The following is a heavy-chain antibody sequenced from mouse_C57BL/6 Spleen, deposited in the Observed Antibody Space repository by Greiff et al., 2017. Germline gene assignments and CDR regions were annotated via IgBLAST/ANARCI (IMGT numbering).Heavy chain of an antibody. V-gene: IGHV2-9-1*01. J-gene: IGHJ3*01. Sequence: VHLVESGPGLVAPSQSLSITCTVSGFSLTSYAISWVRQPPGKGLEWLGVIWTGGGTNYNSAPKSRLSISKDNSKSQVFLKMNSLQTDDTARYYCARNDDGYAWFAYWGQGTLVTVSA. CDR2: IWTGGGT. CDR1: GFSLTSYA. CDR3: ARNDDGYAWFAY. D-gene: IGHD2-3*01.